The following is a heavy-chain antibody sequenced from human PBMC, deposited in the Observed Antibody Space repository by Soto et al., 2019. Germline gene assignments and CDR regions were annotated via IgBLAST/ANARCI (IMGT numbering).Heavy chain of an antibody. V-gene: IGHV4-59*08. J-gene: IGHJ4*02. Sequence: QVQLQESGPGLVKPSETLSLTCTVSGGSISSYYWSWIRQPPGKGLEWIGYIDDTGSTNYNPSLKSRVTISVDTSKNQFSLKLSSVTAADTAVYYCASPGQNYFDHWGQGTLDTVSS. CDR2: IDDTGST. CDR1: GGSISSYY. CDR3: ASPGQNYFDH.